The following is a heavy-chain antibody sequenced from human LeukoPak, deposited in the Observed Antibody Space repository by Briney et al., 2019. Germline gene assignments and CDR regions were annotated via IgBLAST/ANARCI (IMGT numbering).Heavy chain of an antibody. CDR3: ARLPTGVAGTVDF. CDR1: RYSFTAYY. CDR2: MHPGIGDT. V-gene: IGHV1-2*02. J-gene: IGHJ4*02. Sequence: GSVKVSCKASRYSFTAYYMHGVRQAPGQGREGMGWMHPGIGDTNYAQNFQGRVTWTRDTSIDTAYMELTRLTSDDTAVYYCARLPTGVAGTVDFWGQGTLVTVSS. D-gene: IGHD6-19*01.